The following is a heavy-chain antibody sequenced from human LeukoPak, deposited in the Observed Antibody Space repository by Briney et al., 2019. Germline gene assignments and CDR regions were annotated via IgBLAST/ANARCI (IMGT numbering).Heavy chain of an antibody. CDR3: AKGLTTLGDA. V-gene: IGHV3-23*01. CDR2: LSGSGSSA. J-gene: IGHJ5*02. D-gene: IGHD3-9*01. Sequence: PGGSLRLSCAASGFTFSTYAMSWVLQAPGKGREWVSGLSGSGSSAYYADSVKGRFTISRDNSKNTLYLQMNSLRHEATAVYSCAKGLTTLGDAWGQGTLATVSS. CDR1: GFTFSTYA.